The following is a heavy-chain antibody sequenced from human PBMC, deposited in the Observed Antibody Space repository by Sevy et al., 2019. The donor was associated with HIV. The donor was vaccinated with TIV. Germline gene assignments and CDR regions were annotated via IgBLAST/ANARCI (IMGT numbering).Heavy chain of an antibody. CDR1: GFTFSDSA. CDR3: TCGYGRFDF. CDR2: IRTKPNNYAT. Sequence: GGSLRLSCAASGFTFSDSAMIWVRQASGRGLEWVGRIRTKPNNYATALVASLKDRFTISRDNSKNTTYLQMNSLKAEDTAIYVCTCGYGRFDFWGQGALVTVSS. D-gene: IGHD4-17*01. J-gene: IGHJ4*02. V-gene: IGHV3-73*01.